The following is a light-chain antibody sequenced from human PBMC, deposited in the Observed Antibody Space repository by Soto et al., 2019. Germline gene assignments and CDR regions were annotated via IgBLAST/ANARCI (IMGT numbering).Light chain of an antibody. CDR2: DVS. J-gene: IGLJ2*01. CDR3: CSYAGGYTLV. Sequence: QSALTQPRSVSGSPGQSVTISCTGTSSDVGGYNYVSWYQQHPGKAPKLLIYDVSKRPSGVPDRFSGSKSGNTASLTISGLQAEDDADYYCCSYAGGYTLVFGGGTKVTVL. CDR1: SSDVGGYNY. V-gene: IGLV2-11*01.